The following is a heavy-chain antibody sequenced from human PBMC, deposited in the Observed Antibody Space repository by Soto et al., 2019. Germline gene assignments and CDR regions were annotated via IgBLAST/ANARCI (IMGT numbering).Heavy chain of an antibody. J-gene: IGHJ4*02. CDR3: AQSDTAMAPLDY. CDR2: ISDGGHNT. D-gene: IGHD5-18*01. CDR1: GFTFSNYG. Sequence: PGGSLRLSCAASGFTFSNYGMTWVRQAPGKGLEWVSGISDGGHNTYYADSVKGRFTISRDNSKSTLYLQMNSLRDDDTAVYYCAQSDTAMAPLDYWGQGTLVTVSS. V-gene: IGHV3-23*01.